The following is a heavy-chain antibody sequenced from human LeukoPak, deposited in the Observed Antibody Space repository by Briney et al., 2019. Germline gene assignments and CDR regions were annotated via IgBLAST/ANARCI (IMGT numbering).Heavy chain of an antibody. CDR2: IYSGGST. V-gene: IGHV3-53*01. J-gene: IGHJ5*02. CDR3: ARDAGWFDP. CDR1: GGSVSSGSYY. Sequence: ETLSLTCTVSGGSVSSGSYYWSWVRQAPGKGLEWVSVIYSGGSTYYADSVKGRFTISRANSKTTLYLQMNSLRAEDTAVYYCARDAGWFDPWGQGTLVTVSS.